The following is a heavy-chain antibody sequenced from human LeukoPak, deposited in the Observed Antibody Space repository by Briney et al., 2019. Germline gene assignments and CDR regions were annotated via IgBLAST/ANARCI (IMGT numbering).Heavy chain of an antibody. Sequence: NPSETLSLTCAVYGGSFSGYYWSWLRQPPGKGLEWVGEINHSGSTNYNPSLKSRVTISVDTSKNQFSLKLSSVTAADTAVYYCAREGCTNGVCYTNYYYYMDVWGKGTTVTVSS. CDR3: AREGCTNGVCYTNYYYYMDV. D-gene: IGHD2-8*01. J-gene: IGHJ6*03. CDR2: INHSGST. CDR1: GGSFSGYY. V-gene: IGHV4-34*01.